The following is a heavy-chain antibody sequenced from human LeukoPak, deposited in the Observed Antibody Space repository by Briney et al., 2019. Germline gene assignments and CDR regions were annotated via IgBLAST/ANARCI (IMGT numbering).Heavy chain of an antibody. CDR2: INHSGST. D-gene: IGHD6-19*01. J-gene: IGHJ4*02. CDR3: ARGIAVAGTGLDY. V-gene: IGHV4-34*01. CDR1: GGSFSGYY. Sequence: SETLSLTCAVYGGSFSGYYWSWTRQPPGKGLEWIGEINHSGSTNYNPSLKSRVTISVDTSKNQFSLKLSSVTAADTAVYYCARGIAVAGTGLDYWGQGTLVTVSS.